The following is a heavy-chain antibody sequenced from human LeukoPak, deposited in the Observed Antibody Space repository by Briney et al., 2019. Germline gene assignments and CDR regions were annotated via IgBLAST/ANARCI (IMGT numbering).Heavy chain of an antibody. CDR1: GFDLSAYW. D-gene: IGHD3-10*01. CDR3: ARGRGPYGWFDP. CDR2: KSSDGSNT. Sequence: PGGSLRLSCAASGFDLSAYWMHWVRQVPGKGLVWVSRKSSDGSNTNYADSVKGWFTVSRDNAKNTLYLQMNSLRVEDTAVYYCARGRGPYGWFDPWGQGTLVTVSS. J-gene: IGHJ5*02. V-gene: IGHV3-74*01.